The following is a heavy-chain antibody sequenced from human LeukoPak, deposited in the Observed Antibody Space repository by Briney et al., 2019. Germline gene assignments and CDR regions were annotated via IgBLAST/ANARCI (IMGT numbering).Heavy chain of an antibody. CDR2: IYSGGST. CDR1: GFTFSNYA. V-gene: IGHV3-23*03. D-gene: IGHD3-10*01. J-gene: IGHJ4*02. Sequence: GGSLRLSCAASGFTFSNYAMSWVRQAPGKGLEWVSVIYSGGSTYYADSVKGRFTISRDNSKNTLYLQMNSLRPEDTAVYYCAKDSKRWKTYYYEAGSYYFDYWGQGTRVTVSS. CDR3: AKDSKRWKTYYYEAGSYYFDY.